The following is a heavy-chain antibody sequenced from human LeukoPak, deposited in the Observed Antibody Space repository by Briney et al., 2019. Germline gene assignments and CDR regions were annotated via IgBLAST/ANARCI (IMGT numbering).Heavy chain of an antibody. Sequence: SETLSLTCTVSGGSISSSSYYWGWIRQPPGKGLEWIGTIYYSGSTYYNPSLKSRVAISVDTSKNQFSLKLSSVTAADTAVYYCARVPTVTFFDYWGQGTLVTVSS. V-gene: IGHV4-39*07. CDR3: ARVPTVTFFDY. J-gene: IGHJ4*02. CDR2: IYYSGST. CDR1: GGSISSSSYY. D-gene: IGHD4-17*01.